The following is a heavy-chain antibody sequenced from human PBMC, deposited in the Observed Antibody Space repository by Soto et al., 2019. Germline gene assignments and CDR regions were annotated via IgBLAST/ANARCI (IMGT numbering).Heavy chain of an antibody. Sequence: ASVKVSCKASGYTFTSYAMHWVRQAPGQRLEWMGWINAGNGNTKYSQKFQGRVTITRDTSASTAYMELSSLRSEDTAVYYCARADMVRGVIIQIFAFDIWGQETMVTVSS. V-gene: IGHV1-3*01. J-gene: IGHJ3*02. CDR3: ARADMVRGVIIQIFAFDI. CDR2: INAGNGNT. CDR1: GYTFTSYA. D-gene: IGHD3-10*01.